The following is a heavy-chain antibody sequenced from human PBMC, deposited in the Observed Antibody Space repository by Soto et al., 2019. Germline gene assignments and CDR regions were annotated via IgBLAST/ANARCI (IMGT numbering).Heavy chain of an antibody. CDR1: GGSISSSSYY. V-gene: IGHV4-39*01. J-gene: IGHJ4*02. Sequence: KPSETLSLTCTVSGGSISSSSYYWGWIRQPPGKGLEWIGSIYYSGSTYYNPSLKSRVTISVDTSKNQFSLKLSSVTAADTAVYYCASQRLLVAATYYFDYWGQGTLVTVPQ. D-gene: IGHD2-15*01. CDR2: IYYSGST. CDR3: ASQRLLVAATYYFDY.